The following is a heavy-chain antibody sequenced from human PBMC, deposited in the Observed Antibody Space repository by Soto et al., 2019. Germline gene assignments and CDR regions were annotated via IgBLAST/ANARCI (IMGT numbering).Heavy chain of an antibody. CDR3: TRVPSYSSSSPVPLYYYYYYYMDV. V-gene: IGHV1-8*01. Sequence: GASVKVSCKASGYTFTSYDINWVRQATGQGLEWMGWMNPNSGNTGYAQKLQDRVTTSRDTSISTVYMALSSLRSEDTAVYYCTRVPSYSSSSPVPLYYYYYYYMDVSGKGTTVTVSS. CDR2: MNPNSGNT. D-gene: IGHD6-6*01. CDR1: GYTFTSYD. J-gene: IGHJ6*03.